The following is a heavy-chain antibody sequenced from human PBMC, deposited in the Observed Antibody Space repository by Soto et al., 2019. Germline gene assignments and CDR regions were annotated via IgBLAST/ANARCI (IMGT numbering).Heavy chain of an antibody. Sequence: EVQLVESGGDVVQAGGSLRLSCAVSGFTFDDYTMHWVRQAPGKGLEWLSLISWDGDRTSYADSVKGRFTISRDNSKNSLYLQMNSLRTEDTALYYCANDIAGSGWYSLDYWGQGSLVTVSS. J-gene: IGHJ4*02. D-gene: IGHD6-19*01. CDR3: ANDIAGSGWYSLDY. CDR2: ISWDGDRT. V-gene: IGHV3-43*01. CDR1: GFTFDDYT.